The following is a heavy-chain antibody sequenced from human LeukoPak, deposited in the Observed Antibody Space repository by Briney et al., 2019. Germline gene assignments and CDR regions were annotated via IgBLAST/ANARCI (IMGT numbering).Heavy chain of an antibody. Sequence: NASETLSLTCTVSGGSISSLTYYWGWIRQPPGKGLERIASIYYSGTTYYSPSLKSRVTISVNRSNNQFSLRLSSVTAADTAVYFCAGYSSGWSSGGGYWGQGTLVTVSS. CDR2: IYYSGTT. J-gene: IGHJ4*02. CDR3: AGYSSGWSSGGGY. V-gene: IGHV4-39*01. D-gene: IGHD6-19*01. CDR1: GGSISSLTYY.